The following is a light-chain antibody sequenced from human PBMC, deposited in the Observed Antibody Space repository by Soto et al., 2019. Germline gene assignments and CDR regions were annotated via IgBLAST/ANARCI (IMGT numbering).Light chain of an antibody. Sequence: DVVMTQSPLSLTVTLGQPASISCRSSQSLVHSDGSTYLHWFQQRPGQSPRRLIYKVSNRDSGVPDRFSGSGSGTDFTLKISRVEAEDVGVYYCMQGTHWPLTFGGGTKVDIK. J-gene: IGKJ4*01. CDR3: MQGTHWPLT. V-gene: IGKV2-30*02. CDR1: QSLVHSDGSTY. CDR2: KVS.